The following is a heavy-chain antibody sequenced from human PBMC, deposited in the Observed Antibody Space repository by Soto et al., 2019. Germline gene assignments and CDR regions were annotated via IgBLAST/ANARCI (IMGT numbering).Heavy chain of an antibody. Sequence: SVDVSCKASGGTFSSYTTSWLRRARGKGLEWVGRIIPILGIANYAQKFQGRVTITADKSTSTAYLELSSMRSEDTAVYYCARVPRSGDILTGYYSGSGFDPWGQGTLSTVSS. CDR3: ARVPRSGDILTGYYSGSGFDP. V-gene: IGHV1-69*02. J-gene: IGHJ5*02. CDR1: GGTFSSYT. CDR2: IIPILGIA. D-gene: IGHD3-9*01.